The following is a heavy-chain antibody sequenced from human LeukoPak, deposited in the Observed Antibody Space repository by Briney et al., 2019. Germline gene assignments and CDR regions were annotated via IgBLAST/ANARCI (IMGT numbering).Heavy chain of an antibody. CDR1: GGSISSYY. CDR3: ARFGRELDY. D-gene: IGHD3/OR15-3a*01. CDR2: IYYSGST. V-gene: IGHV4-59*01. Sequence: SETLSLTCTVSGGSISSYYWSWIRQPPGKGLEWIGYIYYSGSTNYNPFLKSRVTISVDTSKNQFSLKLSSVTAADTAVYYCARFGRELDYWGQGTLVTVSS. J-gene: IGHJ4*02.